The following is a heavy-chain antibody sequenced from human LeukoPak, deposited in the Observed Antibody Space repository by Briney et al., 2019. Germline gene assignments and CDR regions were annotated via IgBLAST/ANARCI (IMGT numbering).Heavy chain of an antibody. CDR1: GYTFTSYG. CDR3: ARYLELELRIEYGMDV. CDR2: ISAYNGNT. D-gene: IGHD1-7*01. J-gene: IGHJ6*02. V-gene: IGHV1-18*01. Sequence: ASVKVSCKASGYTFTSYGISWVRQAPGQGLEWIGWISAYNGNTNYAQKLQGRVTMTTDTSTSTAYMELRSLRSEDTAVYYCARYLELELRIEYGMDVWGQGTTVTVSS.